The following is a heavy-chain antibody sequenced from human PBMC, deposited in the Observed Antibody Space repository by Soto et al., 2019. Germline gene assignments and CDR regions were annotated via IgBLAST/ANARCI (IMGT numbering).Heavy chain of an antibody. CDR1: GYTFTSYG. Sequence: ASVKVSCKASGYTFTSYGISWVRQAPGQGLEWMGWISAYNGNTNYAQKLQGRVTMTTDTSTSTAYMELRSLRSDDTAVYYCASGDHYYDSSGYYPNAKTYHYYYGMDVWGQGTTVTGSS. CDR3: ASGDHYYDSSGYYPNAKTYHYYYGMDV. J-gene: IGHJ6*02. CDR2: ISAYNGNT. D-gene: IGHD3-22*01. V-gene: IGHV1-18*01.